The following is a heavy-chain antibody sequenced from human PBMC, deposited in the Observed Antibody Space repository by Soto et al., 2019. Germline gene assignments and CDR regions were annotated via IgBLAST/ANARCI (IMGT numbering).Heavy chain of an antibody. CDR1: GFTFSSYS. CDR2: ISSSSSTI. J-gene: IGHJ5*02. V-gene: IGHV3-48*01. CDR3: ARVHDPQEASKNWFDP. Sequence: GGSLRLSCAASGFTFSSYSMNWVRQAPGKGLEWVSYISSSSSTIYYADSVKGRFTISRDNAKNSLYLQMNSLRAEDTAVYYCARVHDPQEASKNWFDPWGQGTLVTVSS. D-gene: IGHD2-2*01.